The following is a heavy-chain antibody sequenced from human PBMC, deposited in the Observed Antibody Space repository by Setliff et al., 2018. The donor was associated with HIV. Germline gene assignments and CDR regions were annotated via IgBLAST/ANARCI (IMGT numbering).Heavy chain of an antibody. D-gene: IGHD3-9*01. CDR2: ISTTGST. V-gene: IGHV4-61*09. Sequence: SETLSLTCTVSGDSISSGSYFWIWIRQPAGKGLEWIGHISTTGSTNYNPSLKSRVIMSVDTSRNQFSLKLSSVTAADTAVYYCARGHDNKYYYYYYMDVWGKGTTVTVSS. CDR1: GDSISSGSYF. J-gene: IGHJ6*03. CDR3: ARGHDNKYYYYYYMDV.